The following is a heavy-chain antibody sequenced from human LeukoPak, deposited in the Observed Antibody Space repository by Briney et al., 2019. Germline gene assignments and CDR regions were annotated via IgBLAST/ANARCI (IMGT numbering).Heavy chain of an antibody. J-gene: IGHJ4*02. V-gene: IGHV3-23*01. CDR1: GFTFSSYA. CDR3: AKGNTYYYDSSGQ. Sequence: GGSLRLSCAASGFTFSSYAMSWVRQAPGKGLKWVSGISGSGGSTYYADSVKGRFTISTDNSKNPLYLQMNSLTADETAVYYCAKGNTYYYDSSGQWGQGTLVTVSS. D-gene: IGHD3-22*01. CDR2: ISGSGGST.